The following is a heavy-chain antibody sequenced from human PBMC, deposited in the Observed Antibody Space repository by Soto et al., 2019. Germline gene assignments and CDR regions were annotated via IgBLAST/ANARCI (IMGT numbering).Heavy chain of an antibody. CDR2: IIPMSDSP. V-gene: IGHV1-69*06. Sequence: ASVKVSCKVSGGAFHSSALNWVRQAPGQGLEWMGGIIPMSDSPKYAEEFQGRVTIIADTSTTTAYMEVRSLKSDDTAVYYCALAPNWNYQLNRYWG. CDR1: GGAFHSSA. CDR3: ALAPNWNYQLNRY. J-gene: IGHJ4*01. D-gene: IGHD1-20*01.